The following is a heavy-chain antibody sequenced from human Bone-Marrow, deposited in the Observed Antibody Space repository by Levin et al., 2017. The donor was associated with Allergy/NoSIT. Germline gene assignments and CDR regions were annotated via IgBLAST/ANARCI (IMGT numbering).Heavy chain of an antibody. V-gene: IGHV4-30-4*01. Sequence: LRLSCSVSGASISSPDYYWTWVRQPPGKGLEWIGYIFYTGTTRYNPSLKNRVTISVDTSKSQFSLKLNSVTAAETAVYYCVRGAYFIDSDRRLDYWGQGTLVTVSS. CDR1: GASISSPDYY. CDR3: VRGAYFIDSDRRLDY. D-gene: IGHD3-16*01. J-gene: IGHJ4*02. CDR2: IFYTGTT.